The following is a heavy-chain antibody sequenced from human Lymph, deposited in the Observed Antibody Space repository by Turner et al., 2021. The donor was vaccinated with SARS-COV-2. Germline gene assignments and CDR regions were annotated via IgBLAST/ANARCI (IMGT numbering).Heavy chain of an antibody. CDR3: ARHQGSTSGYDHGMNV. D-gene: IGHD1-1*01. J-gene: IGHJ6*02. CDR1: GVSISSQS. Sequence: QVQLQESGPGLVRPSETLSLTCTVSGVSISSQSWSWIRQSPGRGLEWSGYFYKIGSIDYNPTLRSRVTISVDTSKNQLSLNLISMTAADTDVYYCARHQGSTSGYDHGMNVWGQGTAVIVSS. CDR2: FYKIGSI. V-gene: IGHV4-59*08.